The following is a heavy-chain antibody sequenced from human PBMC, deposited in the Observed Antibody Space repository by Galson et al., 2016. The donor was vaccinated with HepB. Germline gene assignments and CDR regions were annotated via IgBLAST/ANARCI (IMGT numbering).Heavy chain of an antibody. J-gene: IGHJ4*02. D-gene: IGHD4-23*01. CDR1: GGSITTSSHY. V-gene: IGHV4-39*01. Sequence: SETLSLTCTVSGGSITTSSHYWGWLRQPPGKGLEGIGSVYYTGSTYYNPSLKSPITVSVDPSTNQFSLKLNSVPAADTAMDLCARQGVTTMVTHRCDYWGKATLVTASS. CDR2: VYYTGST. CDR3: ARQGVTTMVTHRCDY.